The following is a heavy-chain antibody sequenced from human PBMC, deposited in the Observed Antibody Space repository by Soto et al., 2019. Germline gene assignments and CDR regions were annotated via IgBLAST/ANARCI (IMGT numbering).Heavy chain of an antibody. CDR1: VDSVSSNSAA. Sequence: SQTLSLTCAISVDSVSSNSAAWNCIRQSPSRGLEWLGRTFYRSKYYSEYAISVKSRITINPDTSKNQFSLHLRSVTPEDTAVYYCARGRHSTSSETVSTAPFNYWGRGTLVTVSS. D-gene: IGHD5-12*01. J-gene: IGHJ4*02. CDR3: ARGRHSTSSETVSTAPFNY. V-gene: IGHV6-1*01. CDR2: TFYRSKYYS.